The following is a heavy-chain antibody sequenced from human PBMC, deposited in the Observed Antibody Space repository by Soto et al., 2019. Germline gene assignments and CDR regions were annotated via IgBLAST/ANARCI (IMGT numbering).Heavy chain of an antibody. CDR2: IIPLFGTP. V-gene: IGHV1-69*01. D-gene: IGHD3-22*01. CDR3: ARAWPRGTMIVVVSENYAMDV. Sequence: QVQLVQSGAEVKKPGSSVKVSCKASGGTFSRYGFSWVRQAPGQGLEWMGGIIPLFGTPDYAQRFQGRVTITADESTTTVYMELSSLRSEDTAMYYCARAWPRGTMIVVVSENYAMDVWGQGTTVTVSS. CDR1: GGTFSRYG. J-gene: IGHJ6*02.